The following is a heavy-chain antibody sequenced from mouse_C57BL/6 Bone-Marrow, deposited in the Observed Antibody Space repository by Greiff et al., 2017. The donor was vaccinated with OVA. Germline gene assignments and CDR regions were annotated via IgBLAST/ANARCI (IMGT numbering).Heavy chain of an antibody. Sequence: QVQLQQSGAELVRPGASVKLSCKASGYTFTDYYINWVKQRPGQGLEWIARIYPGSGNTYYNEKFKGKATLTAEKSSSTAYMQLSSLTSEDSAVYFCARRLGITTVLYYYAMDYWGQGTSVTVSS. J-gene: IGHJ4*01. D-gene: IGHD1-1*01. CDR3: ARRLGITTVLYYYAMDY. V-gene: IGHV1-76*01. CDR1: GYTFTDYY. CDR2: IYPGSGNT.